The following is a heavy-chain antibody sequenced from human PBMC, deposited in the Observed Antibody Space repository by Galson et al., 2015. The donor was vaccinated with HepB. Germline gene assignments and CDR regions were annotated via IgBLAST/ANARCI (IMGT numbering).Heavy chain of an antibody. D-gene: IGHD6-19*01. J-gene: IGHJ4*02. CDR1: GFTFSSYG. CDR3: AKGSHAVAGTYYFDY. CDR2: ISYDGSNK. Sequence: SLRLSCAASGFTFSSYGMHWVRQAPGKGLEWVAVISYDGSNKYYADSVKGRFTISRDNSKNTLYLQMNSLRAEDTAVYYCAKGSHAVAGTYYFDYWGQGTLVTVSS. V-gene: IGHV3-30*18.